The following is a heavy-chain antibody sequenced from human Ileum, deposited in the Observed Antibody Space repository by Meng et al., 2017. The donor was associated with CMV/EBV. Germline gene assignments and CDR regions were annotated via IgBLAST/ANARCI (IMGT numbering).Heavy chain of an antibody. CDR2: IWYDGSKK. CDR3: VRGYGGSYFDY. V-gene: IGHV3-30*04. D-gene: IGHD1-26*01. Sequence: LSCAASGFTFTTYDMHWVRQAPGKGLEWVAVIWYDGSKKYYVDSVKGRFTISRDNSKNTVYLQMNSVRAEDTAVYYCVRGYGGSYFDYWGQGTLVTVSS. CDR1: GFTFTTYD. J-gene: IGHJ4*02.